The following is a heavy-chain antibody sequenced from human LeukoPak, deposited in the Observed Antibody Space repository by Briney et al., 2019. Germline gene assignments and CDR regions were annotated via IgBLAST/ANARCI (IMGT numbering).Heavy chain of an antibody. Sequence: ASVKVSCKASGYRFTNYYMHWVRQAPGQGLGWMGWVNPNNGATNYAQKFQGRVTITRGTDISKVYMYLTRLRSDDSAIYYCATDYGEAATLTAFRTYYYFDHWGQGSLVTVSS. V-gene: IGHV1-2*02. D-gene: IGHD2/OR15-2a*01. CDR3: ATDYGEAATLTAFRTYYYFDH. J-gene: IGHJ4*02. CDR2: VNPNNGAT. CDR1: GYRFTNYY.